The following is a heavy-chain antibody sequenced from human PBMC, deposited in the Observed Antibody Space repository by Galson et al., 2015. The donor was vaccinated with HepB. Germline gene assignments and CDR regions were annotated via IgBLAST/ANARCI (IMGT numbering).Heavy chain of an antibody. CDR1: GDSVSSNTAS. J-gene: IGHJ4*02. CDR3: ARDFDY. CDR2: TYYRSKWYY. V-gene: IGHV6-1*01. Sequence: CAISGDSVSSNTASWNWIRQFPSRGLEWLGRTYYRSKWYYDYAVSVRSRITINADTSKNQFSLQLSSVTPEDTAVYYCARDFDYWGQGTLVTVSS.